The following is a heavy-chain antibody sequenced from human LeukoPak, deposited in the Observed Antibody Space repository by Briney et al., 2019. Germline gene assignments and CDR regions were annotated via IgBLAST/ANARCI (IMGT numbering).Heavy chain of an antibody. CDR2: FYYSGST. Sequence: SSETLSLTCTVSGGSISSSSYYWGWICQPPGKGLEWIGSFYYSGSTYYNPSLKSRVTISVDTSKNQFSLRLRSVTAADTAVYYCARGWVVGATIDYWGQGTLVTVSS. V-gene: IGHV4-39*01. D-gene: IGHD1-26*01. CDR1: GGSISSSSYY. J-gene: IGHJ4*02. CDR3: ARGWVVGATIDY.